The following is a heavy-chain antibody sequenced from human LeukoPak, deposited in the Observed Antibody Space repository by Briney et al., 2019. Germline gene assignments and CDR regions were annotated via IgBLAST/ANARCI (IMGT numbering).Heavy chain of an antibody. CDR3: AKGREKRWLPLRINFDY. D-gene: IGHD5-24*01. J-gene: IGHJ4*02. CDR1: GFTFSSYG. CDR2: IRYDGSNK. Sequence: PGGSLRLSCAASGFTFSSYGMDWVRQAPGKGLEWVAFIRYDGSNKYYADSVEGRFTISRDNSKNTLYLQMNSLRAEDTAVYYCAKGREKRWLPLRINFDYWGQGTLVTVSS. V-gene: IGHV3-30*02.